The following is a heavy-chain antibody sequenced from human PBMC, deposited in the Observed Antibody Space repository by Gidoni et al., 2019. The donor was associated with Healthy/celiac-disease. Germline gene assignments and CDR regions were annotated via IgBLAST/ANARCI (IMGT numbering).Heavy chain of an antibody. J-gene: IGHJ4*02. Sequence: QVQLRQSGAEAKKPGASVRVACKAAGYTFTSYGISWVRQAPGQGLEWMGWISAYNGNPNYAQKLQGRFTMPTDSSASTAYMALRSLRSDDTAVYYCARGNGDYFYYWGQGTLVTVSS. D-gene: IGHD4-17*01. CDR3: ARGNGDYFYY. V-gene: IGHV1-18*01. CDR2: ISAYNGNP. CDR1: GYTFTSYG.